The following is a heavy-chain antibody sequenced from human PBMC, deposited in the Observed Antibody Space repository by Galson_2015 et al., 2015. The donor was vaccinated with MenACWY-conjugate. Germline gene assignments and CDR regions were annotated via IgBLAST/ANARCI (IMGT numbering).Heavy chain of an antibody. CDR1: GYTFNNYG. D-gene: IGHD5-18*01. J-gene: IGHJ3*02. CDR2: ISSYNGNR. V-gene: IGHV1-18*01. CDR3: ARGIQDAFEI. Sequence: SVKVSCKASGYTFNNYGIRWVRQAPGQGLERMGWISSYNGNRNYAQKLQGRVTMTTDTSTSTAYMELRSLRSDDTAVYYCARGIQDAFEIWGQGTMVTVSS.